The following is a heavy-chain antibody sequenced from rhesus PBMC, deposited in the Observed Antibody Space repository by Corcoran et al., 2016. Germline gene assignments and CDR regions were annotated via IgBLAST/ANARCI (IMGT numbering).Heavy chain of an antibody. CDR3: TRVSSGYSYYFDY. CDR1: GFTFSNYW. J-gene: IGHJ4*01. Sequence: EVQLVESGGGLVQPGGSLRPPCAASGFTFSNYWMSWVRQAPGKGLDWVGRIKNKADGGTAAYAESVKGRFTISRDDSKNTLYLQMNSLKTEDTAVYYCTRVSSGYSYYFDYWGQGVLVTVSS. V-gene: IGHV3-16*02. D-gene: IGHD5-24*01. CDR2: IKNKADGGTA.